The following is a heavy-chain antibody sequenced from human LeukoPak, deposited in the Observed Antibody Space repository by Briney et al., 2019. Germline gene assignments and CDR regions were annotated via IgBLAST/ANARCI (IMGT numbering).Heavy chain of an antibody. J-gene: IGHJ3*02. D-gene: IGHD2-15*01. Sequence: GASVKVSCKASGYTFTGYYMHWVRQAPGQGLEWMGWINPNSGGTNYAQKFQGRVTMTRDTSISTAYMELSRLRSDDTAVYYCARVRSIDVVAVAATRAFDIWGQGTMVTVSS. V-gene: IGHV1-2*02. CDR3: ARVRSIDVVAVAATRAFDI. CDR2: INPNSGGT. CDR1: GYTFTGYY.